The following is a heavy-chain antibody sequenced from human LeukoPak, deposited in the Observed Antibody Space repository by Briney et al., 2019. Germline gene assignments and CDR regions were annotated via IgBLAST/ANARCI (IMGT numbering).Heavy chain of an antibody. CDR3: AKSRYGYSYYFDY. CDR1: GFSFSSYG. J-gene: IGHJ4*02. CDR2: ISGSGGST. D-gene: IGHD4-17*01. V-gene: IGHV3-23*01. Sequence: GGSLRLSCAASGFSFSSYGMNWVRQAPGKGLEWVSAISGSGGSTYYADSVKGRFTISRDNSKNTLYLQMNSLRAEDTAVYYCAKSRYGYSYYFDYWGQGTLVTVSS.